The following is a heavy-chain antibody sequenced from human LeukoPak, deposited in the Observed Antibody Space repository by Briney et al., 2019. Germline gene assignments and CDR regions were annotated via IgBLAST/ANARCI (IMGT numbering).Heavy chain of an antibody. Sequence: GGSLRLSCAASGFTFSSYAMSWVRQAPGKGLEWVSAISGSGGSTYYADSVKGRFTISRDNSKNTLYLQMNSLRAEDTAVYYCANAGPSIAVAGKGGYWGQGTLVTVPS. V-gene: IGHV3-23*01. CDR1: GFTFSSYA. J-gene: IGHJ4*02. CDR3: ANAGPSIAVAGKGGY. CDR2: ISGSGGST. D-gene: IGHD6-19*01.